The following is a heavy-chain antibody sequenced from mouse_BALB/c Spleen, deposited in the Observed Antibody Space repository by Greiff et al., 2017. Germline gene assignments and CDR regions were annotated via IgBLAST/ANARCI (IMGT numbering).Heavy chain of an antibody. CDR1: GFNIKDTY. D-gene: IGHD2-14*01. CDR2: IDPANGNT. Sequence: EVKLMESGAELVKPGASVKLSCTASGFNIKDTYMHWVKQRPEQGLEWIGRIDPANGNTKYDPKFQGKATITADTSSNTAYLQLSSLTSEDTAGYYCAREDYYRCDVHAYWGQGTLVTVSA. V-gene: IGHV14-3*02. J-gene: IGHJ3*01. CDR3: AREDYYRCDVHAY.